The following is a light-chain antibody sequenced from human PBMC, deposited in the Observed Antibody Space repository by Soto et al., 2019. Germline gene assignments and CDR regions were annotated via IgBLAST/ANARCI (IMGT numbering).Light chain of an antibody. CDR2: EDT. CDR3: CSYAGSGTFV. V-gene: IGLV2-23*01. J-gene: IGLJ1*01. CDR1: SGDVGSYDL. Sequence: QSALTQPASVSGSPGQSITISCTGTSGDVGSYDLVSWYQQPPGKAPKLMIYEDTKRPSGISTRFSGSKSGNAASLTISGLQAEDEADYYCCSYAGSGTFVFGTGTKVTVL.